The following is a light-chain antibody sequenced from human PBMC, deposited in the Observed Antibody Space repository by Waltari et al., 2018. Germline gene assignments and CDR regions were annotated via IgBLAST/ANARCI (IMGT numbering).Light chain of an antibody. Sequence: QSALTQPASVSGSPGQSLTISSTGTSSAVGGYNYVSWDQQHPGGPPRLMIYGVTNRPSGVSIRFSGSKSGNTASLTISGLQPEDEAYYYCSSYTTSDTLIFAGGTKLTVL. CDR2: GVT. CDR1: SSAVGGYNY. V-gene: IGLV2-14*03. J-gene: IGLJ2*01. CDR3: SSYTTSDTLI.